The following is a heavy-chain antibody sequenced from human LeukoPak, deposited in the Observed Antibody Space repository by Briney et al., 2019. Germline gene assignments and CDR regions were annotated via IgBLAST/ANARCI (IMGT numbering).Heavy chain of an antibody. CDR1: GGSISSYY. CDR2: IYYSGST. Sequence: SETLSLTCTVSGGSISSYYWSWIRQPPGKGLEWIGYIYYSGSTNYSPSLKSRVTISVDTSKNQFSLKLSSATAADTAVYYCARGSGWYYYWGQGTLVTVSS. V-gene: IGHV4-59*08. D-gene: IGHD6-19*01. CDR3: ARGSGWYYY. J-gene: IGHJ4*02.